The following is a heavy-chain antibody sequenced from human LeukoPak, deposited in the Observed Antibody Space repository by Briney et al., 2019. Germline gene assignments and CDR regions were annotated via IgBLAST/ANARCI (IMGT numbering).Heavy chain of an antibody. CDR1: GFTFSSYS. CDR3: ARSEQDYYDSSGYYY. V-gene: IGHV3-21*01. Sequence: GGSLRLSCAASGFTFSSYSMNWVRQAPGKGLEWVSSISSSSSYIYYADSVKSRFTISRDNAKNPLYLQMNSLRAEDTAVYYCARSEQDYYDSSGYYYWGQGTLVTVSS. CDR2: ISSSSSYI. D-gene: IGHD3-22*01. J-gene: IGHJ4*02.